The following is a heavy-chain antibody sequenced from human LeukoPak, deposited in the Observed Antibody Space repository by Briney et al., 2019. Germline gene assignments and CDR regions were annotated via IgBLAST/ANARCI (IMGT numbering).Heavy chain of an antibody. J-gene: IGHJ4*02. D-gene: IGHD6-6*01. CDR2: IGSNRKSI. CDR3: ARGGAARPDY. Sequence: GGSLRLSCTASGFIFSNYGMNWVRQAPGKGLEWVAYIGSNRKSIDYADSVKGRFTISRDNALNSLFLQMNSLRAEDTAVYYCARGGAARPDYWGQGTMVTVFS. CDR1: GFIFSNYG. V-gene: IGHV3-48*01.